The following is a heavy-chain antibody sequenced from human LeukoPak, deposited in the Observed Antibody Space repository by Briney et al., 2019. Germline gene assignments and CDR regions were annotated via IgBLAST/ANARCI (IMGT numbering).Heavy chain of an antibody. V-gene: IGHV1-2*02. CDR1: GYTFTGYY. D-gene: IGHD3-22*01. CDR2: INPNSRGT. CDR3: ARGVPYYDSSGYYYPHYYYYGMDV. Sequence: ASVKVSCKASGYTFTGYYMHWVRQAPGQGLEWMGWINPNSRGTNYAQKFQGRVTMTRDTSISTAYMELSRLRSDDTAVYYCARGVPYYDSSGYYYPHYYYYGMDVWGQGTTVTVSS. J-gene: IGHJ6*02.